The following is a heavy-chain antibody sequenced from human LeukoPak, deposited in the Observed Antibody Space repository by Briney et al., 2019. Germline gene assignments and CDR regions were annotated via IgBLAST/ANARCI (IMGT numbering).Heavy chain of an antibody. CDR2: IKQDGSKK. CDR1: GFPFSSYW. V-gene: IGHV3-7*04. D-gene: IGHD5-24*01. CDR3: TRVGYIDEGIDY. Sequence: GGSLKLSFVASGFPFSSYWMTWARQAPGKGLEWVANIKQDGSKKSYVDSVKGRFTISRDNAKNSLYLQMNSLRAEDTAIYYCTRVGYIDEGIDYWGQGTLVTVSS. J-gene: IGHJ4*02.